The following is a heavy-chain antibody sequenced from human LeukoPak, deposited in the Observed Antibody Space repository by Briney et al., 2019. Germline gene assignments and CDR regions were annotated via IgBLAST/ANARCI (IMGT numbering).Heavy chain of an antibody. Sequence: GGSLRLSCAASGFTFSSYAMSWVRQAPGKGLEWVSAISGSGGSTYYVDSVKGRFTISRDNSKNTLYLQMNSLRAEDTAVYYCAKSRFGGGDFLFSAFDIWGQGTMVTVSS. J-gene: IGHJ3*02. CDR2: ISGSGGST. V-gene: IGHV3-23*01. CDR1: GFTFSSYA. D-gene: IGHD2-21*02. CDR3: AKSRFGGGDFLFSAFDI.